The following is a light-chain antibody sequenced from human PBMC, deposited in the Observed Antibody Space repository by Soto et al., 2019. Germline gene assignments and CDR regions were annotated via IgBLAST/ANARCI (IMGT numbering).Light chain of an antibody. J-gene: IGKJ1*01. Sequence: ESVLTQSPGTLSLSPGERATLSCRASQSVSSNSLAWYQQKPGQAPRLLIYGASSRATGTPDRFSGSGSGTDFTLTISRMEPEDFEVYYCQQFGGSPPSWTFGQGTKVEI. V-gene: IGKV3-20*01. CDR2: GAS. CDR1: QSVSSNS. CDR3: QQFGGSPPSWT.